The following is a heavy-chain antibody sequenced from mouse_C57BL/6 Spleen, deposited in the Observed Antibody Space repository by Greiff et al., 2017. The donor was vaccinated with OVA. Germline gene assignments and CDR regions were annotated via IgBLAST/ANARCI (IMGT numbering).Heavy chain of an antibody. J-gene: IGHJ2*01. CDR2: IDPETGGT. CDR1: GYTFTDYE. D-gene: IGHD2-10*01. Sequence: VQLQESGAELVRPGASVTLSCKASGYTFTDYEMHWVKQTPVHGLEWIGAIDPETGGTAYNQKFKGKAILTADKSSSTAYMELRSLTSEDSAVYYCTRRAYYGNYVDYWGQGTTLTVSA. CDR3: TRRAYYGNYVDY. V-gene: IGHV1-15*01.